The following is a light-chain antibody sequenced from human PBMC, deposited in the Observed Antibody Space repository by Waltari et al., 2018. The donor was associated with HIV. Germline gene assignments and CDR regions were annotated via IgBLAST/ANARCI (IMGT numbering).Light chain of an antibody. J-gene: IGLJ1*01. V-gene: IGLV2-14*01. CDR1: SSDVGGYNY. CDR3: SSYTSSSTLYV. CDR2: EVS. Sequence: QSALTQPASVSGSPGQSITISCTGTSSDVGGYNYVSWYQQHPGKVPKIMIFEVSNRPSGVSNRFPGSTSGNTASLTISGLQAEDEAYYYCSSYTSSSTLYVFGSGTKVTVL.